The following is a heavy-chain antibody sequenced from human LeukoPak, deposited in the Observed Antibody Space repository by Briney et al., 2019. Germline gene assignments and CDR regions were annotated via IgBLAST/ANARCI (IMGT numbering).Heavy chain of an antibody. CDR3: AKGGRGSWAGNTGD. Sequence: PGGSLRPSCAASGFDFSSHGMNWVRQAPGKGLEWVSTINFNGGRTYYADSVKGRFSVSRDNSKNTLYLQTNSLRVEDTAVYYCAKGGRGSWAGNTGDWGQGTLVSVSS. J-gene: IGHJ4*02. CDR2: INFNGGRT. D-gene: IGHD3-10*01. CDR1: GFDFSSHG. V-gene: IGHV3-23*01.